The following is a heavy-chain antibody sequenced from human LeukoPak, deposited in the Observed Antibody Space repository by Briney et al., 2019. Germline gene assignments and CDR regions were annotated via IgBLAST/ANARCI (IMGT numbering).Heavy chain of an antibody. Sequence: AGGSLRLSYAASGFTFSSYSMNWVRQAPGKGLEWVSYISSSSSTIYYADSVKGRFTISRDNAKNSLYLQMNSLRAEDTAVYYCARDGGPRGYSYGGFDYWGQGTLVTVSS. V-gene: IGHV3-48*01. CDR1: GFTFSSYS. D-gene: IGHD5-18*01. CDR3: ARDGGPRGYSYGGFDY. CDR2: ISSSSSTI. J-gene: IGHJ4*02.